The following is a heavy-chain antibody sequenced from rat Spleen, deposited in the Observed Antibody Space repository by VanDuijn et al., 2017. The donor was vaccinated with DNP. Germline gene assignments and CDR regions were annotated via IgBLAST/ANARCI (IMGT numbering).Heavy chain of an antibody. V-gene: IGHV2-27*01. CDR1: GFSLTSYH. CDR3: TGVDNYPGLPFEY. J-gene: IGHJ2*01. CDR2: IQSGGTT. D-gene: IGHD1-4*01. Sequence: QVQLKESGPGLVQPSQTLSLTCTVSGFSLTSYHVHWVRLPPGKGLEWMGRIQSGGTTDYNSALKSRLSISRDTSKSQVFLKVNSVQTEDTAIYFCTGVDNYPGLPFEYWGQGVMVTVSS.